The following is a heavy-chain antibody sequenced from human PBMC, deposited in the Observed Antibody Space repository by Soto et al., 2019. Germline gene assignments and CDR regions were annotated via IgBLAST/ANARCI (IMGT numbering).Heavy chain of an antibody. Sequence: QVQLVQSGAEVKKPGASVTVSCKASGYTFTSYGISWVRQAPGQGHERMGWISAYNGNTNYAQKLQGRLTMTTDTSTSTAYMELRSLRSDDTAVYYCARESGDDFWSGYSVRYYGMDVWGQGTTVTVSS. D-gene: IGHD3-3*01. V-gene: IGHV1-18*01. J-gene: IGHJ6*02. CDR2: ISAYNGNT. CDR3: ARESGDDFWSGYSVRYYGMDV. CDR1: GYTFTSYG.